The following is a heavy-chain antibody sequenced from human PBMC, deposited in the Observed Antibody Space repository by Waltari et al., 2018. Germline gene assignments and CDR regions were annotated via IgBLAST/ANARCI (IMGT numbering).Heavy chain of an antibody. CDR2: IYHSRST. J-gene: IGHJ5*02. CDR1: GYSISSGYY. V-gene: IGHV4-38-2*02. CDR3: ARDYNWFDP. Sequence: QVQLQASGPGLVKPSETLSLTCAVSGYSISSGYYWGGIRQPPGKGLEWIGSIYHSRSTYYNPCLKSRVTIAVDTSKNQFCRKLSSVTAADTAVYYWARDYNWFDPWGQGTLVTVSS.